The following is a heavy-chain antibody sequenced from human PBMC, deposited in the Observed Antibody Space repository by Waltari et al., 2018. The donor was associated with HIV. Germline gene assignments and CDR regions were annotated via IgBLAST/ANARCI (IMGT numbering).Heavy chain of an antibody. CDR1: GFSLSSYG. CDR2: IWYDGSKK. Sequence: QVQVVESGGSLVQPGWSRRLSCAASGFSLSSYGMHWVRQAPGKGLEGVALIWYDGSKKYYGDSWKGRFTIFSDKSKNTVFLQMTRLRVEDTATYYCARGEGGYTYGYNWLDLWGQGTVVTVSS. CDR3: ARGEGGYTYGYNWLDL. J-gene: IGHJ5*02. V-gene: IGHV3-33*01. D-gene: IGHD1-26*01.